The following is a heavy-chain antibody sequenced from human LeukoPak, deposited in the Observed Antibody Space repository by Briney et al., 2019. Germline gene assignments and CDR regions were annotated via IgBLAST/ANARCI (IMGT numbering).Heavy chain of an antibody. CDR1: GGSISSSNW. J-gene: IGHJ5*02. CDR3: ARDGSTVGYSSGPGWFDP. V-gene: IGHV4-4*02. Sequence: SGTLSLTCAVSGGSISSSNWWSWVRQPPGKGLEWIGEIYHSGSTNYNPSLKSRVTISVDKSKNQFSLKLSSVTAADTAVYYCARDGSTVGYSSGPGWFDPWGQGTLVTVSS. CDR2: IYHSGST. D-gene: IGHD6-19*01.